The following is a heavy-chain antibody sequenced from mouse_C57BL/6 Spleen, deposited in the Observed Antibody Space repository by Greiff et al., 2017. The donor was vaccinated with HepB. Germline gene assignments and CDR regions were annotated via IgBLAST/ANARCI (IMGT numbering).Heavy chain of an antibody. J-gene: IGHJ4*01. CDR1: GYTFTDYY. V-gene: IGHV1-19*01. CDR2: INPYNGGT. Sequence: VQLKESGPVLVKPGASVKMSCKASGYTFTDYYMNWVKQSHGKSLEWIGVINPYNGGTSYNQKFKGKATLTVDKSSSTAYMELNSLTSEDSAVYYCARWVYYDYDPYYAMDYWGQGTSVTVSS. CDR3: ARWVYYDYDPYYAMDY. D-gene: IGHD2-4*01.